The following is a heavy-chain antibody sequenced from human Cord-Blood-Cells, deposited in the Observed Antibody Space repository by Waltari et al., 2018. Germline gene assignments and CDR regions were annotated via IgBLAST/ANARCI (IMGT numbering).Heavy chain of an antibody. CDR2: IIPILGIA. D-gene: IGHD6-19*01. J-gene: IGHJ4*02. CDR3: ARAYSSGWYDY. V-gene: IGHV1-69*04. CDR1: GGTFSSYA. Sequence: VSCKASGGTFSSYAISWVRQAPGQGLEWMGRIIPILGIANYAQKFQGRVTITADKSTSTAYMELSSLRSEDTAVYYCARAYSSGWYDYWGQGTLVTVSS.